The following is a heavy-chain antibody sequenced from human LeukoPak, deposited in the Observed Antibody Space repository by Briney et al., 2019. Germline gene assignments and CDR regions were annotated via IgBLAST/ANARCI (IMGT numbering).Heavy chain of an antibody. CDR3: ARSRWRDYGDPSDFDY. J-gene: IGHJ4*02. V-gene: IGHV5-51*01. D-gene: IGHD4-17*01. CDR1: GYSFTSYW. Sequence: GESLKISCKGSGYSFTSYWIGWVRQMPGKGLEWMGIIYPGDSDTRYSPSFQGQVTISADKSISTAYLQWSSLKASDTAMYYCARSRWRDYGDPSDFDYWGQGTLVTVSS. CDR2: IYPGDSDT.